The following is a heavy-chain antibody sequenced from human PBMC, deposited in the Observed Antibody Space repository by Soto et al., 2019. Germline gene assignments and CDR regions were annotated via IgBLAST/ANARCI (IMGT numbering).Heavy chain of an antibody. J-gene: IGHJ4*02. V-gene: IGHV3-64D*08. CDR2: ISSNGVTT. CDR3: VKLLVDTVTTKDY. Sequence: GRSLRLSCSASGFTFNNYAMHWVRQAPGKGLEYVSAISSNGVTTYYTDSVKGRFTISRDNSKNTLYLQMSSLRPDDTAVYYCVKLLVDTVTTKDYWGQGTLVTVSS. D-gene: IGHD4-17*01. CDR1: GFTFNNYA.